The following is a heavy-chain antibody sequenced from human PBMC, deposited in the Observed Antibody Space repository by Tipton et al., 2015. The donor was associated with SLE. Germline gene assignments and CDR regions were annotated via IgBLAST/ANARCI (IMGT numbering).Heavy chain of an antibody. D-gene: IGHD3-10*01. CDR3: ASLKRGSY. J-gene: IGHJ4*02. Sequence: SLRLSCAASGFTVSSNYMSWVRQAPGKGLEWLSVIYSGGSTYYADSVKGRFTISRDNSKNTLDLQMNSLRAEDTAVYYCASLKRGSYWGQGTLVTVSS. CDR1: GFTVSSNY. CDR2: IYSGGST. V-gene: IGHV3-66*01.